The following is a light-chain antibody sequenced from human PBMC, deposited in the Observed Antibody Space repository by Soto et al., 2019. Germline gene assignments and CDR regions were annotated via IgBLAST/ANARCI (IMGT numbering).Light chain of an antibody. CDR2: GAS. CDR1: QSVSSSY. CDR3: HQYGGSPRT. J-gene: IGKJ1*01. Sequence: EIVVTQSPGTLSLSPGERATLSCRASQSVSSSYLASYQQKPGQAPRLLIYGASSRATGIPDRFSCSGSGTDFTRTISRLEPEDFAVYYCHQYGGSPRTLGQGTKVEIK. V-gene: IGKV3-20*01.